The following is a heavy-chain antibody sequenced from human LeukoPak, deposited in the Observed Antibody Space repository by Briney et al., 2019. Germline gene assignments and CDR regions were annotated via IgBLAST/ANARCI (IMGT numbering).Heavy chain of an antibody. J-gene: IGHJ4*02. D-gene: IGHD3-10*01. V-gene: IGHV4-34*01. CDR3: ARNPLYYPYYYGSGSYFDY. Sequence: PSETLSLTCAVYGGSFSDYYWSWIRQPPGKGLEWIGEINHSGSTNYNPSLKSRVTISVDTSKNQFSLKLSSVTAADTAVYYCARNPLYYPYYYGSGSYFDYWGQGTLVTVSS. CDR1: GGSFSDYY. CDR2: INHSGST.